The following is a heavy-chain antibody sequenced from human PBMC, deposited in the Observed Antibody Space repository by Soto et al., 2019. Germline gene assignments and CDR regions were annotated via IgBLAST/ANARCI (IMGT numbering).Heavy chain of an antibody. J-gene: IGHJ4*02. CDR3: ARDSRSGYYLDY. D-gene: IGHD3-22*01. CDR1: GDSISSGGYS. CDR2: IYHSGGT. V-gene: IGHV4-30-2*01. Sequence: QLQLQESGSGLVKPSQTLSLTCAVSGDSISSGGYSWNWIRQPPGKGLEWIGYIYHSGGTDYNPSLXSXLTITVDSSNNQFSLKLSSVTAADTAVYYCARDSRSGYYLDYWGQGTLVTVSS.